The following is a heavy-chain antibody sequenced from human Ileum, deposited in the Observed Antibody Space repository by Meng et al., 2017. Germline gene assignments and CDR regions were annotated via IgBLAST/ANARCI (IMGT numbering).Heavy chain of an antibody. CDR2: IFSSGST. J-gene: IGHJ5*02. CDR1: GYTFTSYA. CDR3: AGEKPSNYWFDP. D-gene: IGHD4-11*01. Sequence: QVQLVQSGSELKKPGASVKVSCKASGYTFTSYAMNWVRQAPGQGLEWMGTIFSSGSTRYAQKFQGRVTMTRDTSTTTVYMELSSLRSEDTAVYYCAGEKPSNYWFDPWGQGTLVTVSS. V-gene: IGHV1-46*01.